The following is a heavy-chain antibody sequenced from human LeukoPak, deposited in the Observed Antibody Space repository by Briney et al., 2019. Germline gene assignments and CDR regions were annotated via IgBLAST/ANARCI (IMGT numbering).Heavy chain of an antibody. D-gene: IGHD3-3*01. CDR3: AQLTTLVYGVVRDY. CDR2: LSGGGVTT. J-gene: IGHJ4*02. Sequence: PGGSLRLSCAASGFTFSSYAVTWVRQAPGKGLEWVSSLSGGGVTTYYADSVKGRFTISRDNSKNTLYLQMDSLGAEDTAVYWCAQLTTLVYGVVRDYWGQGTLVTVSS. CDR1: GFTFSSYA. V-gene: IGHV3-23*01.